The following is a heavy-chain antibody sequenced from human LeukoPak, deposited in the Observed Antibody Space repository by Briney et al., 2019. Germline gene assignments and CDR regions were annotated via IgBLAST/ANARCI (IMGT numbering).Heavy chain of an antibody. CDR2: IYSGGST. CDR1: GFTFSTYA. Sequence: GGSLRLSCAASGFTFSTYAMSWVRQAPGKGLEWVSVIYSGGSTYYADSVKGRFTISRDNSKNTLYLQMNSLRAEDTAVYYCARASGGYEYWGQGTLVTVSS. V-gene: IGHV3-66*02. J-gene: IGHJ4*02. CDR3: ARASGGYEY. D-gene: IGHD5-12*01.